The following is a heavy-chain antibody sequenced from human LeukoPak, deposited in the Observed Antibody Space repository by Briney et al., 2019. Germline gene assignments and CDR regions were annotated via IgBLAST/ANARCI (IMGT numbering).Heavy chain of an antibody. J-gene: IGHJ6*02. Sequence: SETLSLTCAVYGGSFSGYYWSWIRQPPGKGLEWIGEINHSGSTNYNPSLKSRVTISVDTSKNQFSLKLSSVTAADTAVYYCARGHYYGSGSYYRYYYYGTDVWGQGTTVTVSS. D-gene: IGHD3-10*01. CDR2: INHSGST. V-gene: IGHV4-34*01. CDR3: ARGHYYGSGSYYRYYYYGTDV. CDR1: GGSFSGYY.